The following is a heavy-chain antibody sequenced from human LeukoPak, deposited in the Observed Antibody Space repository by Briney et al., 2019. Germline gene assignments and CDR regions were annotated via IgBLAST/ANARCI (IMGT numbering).Heavy chain of an antibody. CDR3: ATPYPREYCSSTTCYFNY. CDR1: GYSFTSYW. Sequence: GESLKISCKGSGYSFTSYWIGWVRQMPGKGLEWMGIIYPGDSDTRYSPSFQGQVTISADKSISTAYLQWSSLKASDTAMYYCATPYPREYCSSTTCYFNYWGQGTLVTVSS. CDR2: IYPGDSDT. V-gene: IGHV5-51*01. J-gene: IGHJ4*02. D-gene: IGHD2-2*01.